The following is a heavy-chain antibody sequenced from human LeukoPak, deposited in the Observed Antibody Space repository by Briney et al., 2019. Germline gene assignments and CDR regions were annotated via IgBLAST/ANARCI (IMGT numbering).Heavy chain of an antibody. CDR1: GFTFSSYG. CDR2: IRYDGSNK. V-gene: IGHV3-30*02. CDR3: AREGDVEMATIDY. D-gene: IGHD5-24*01. Sequence: GGSLRLSCAASGFTFSSYGMHWVRQAPGKGLEWVTFIRYDGSNKYYADSVKGRFTISRDNSKNTLYLQMNSLRAEDTAVYYCAREGDVEMATIDYWGQGTLVTVSS. J-gene: IGHJ4*02.